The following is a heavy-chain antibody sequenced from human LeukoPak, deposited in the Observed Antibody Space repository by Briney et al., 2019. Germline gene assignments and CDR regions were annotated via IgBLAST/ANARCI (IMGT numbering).Heavy chain of an antibody. CDR2: ISYDGSNK. V-gene: IGHV3-30-3*01. Sequence: GRSLRLSCAASGFTFSSYAMHWVRQAPGKGLEWVAVISYDGSNKYYADSVKGRFTISRDNSKNTLYLQMNSLRAEDTAVYYCARDYLGYGDCALDYWGQGTLVTVSS. CDR3: ARDYLGYGDCALDY. CDR1: GFTFSSYA. J-gene: IGHJ4*02. D-gene: IGHD4-17*01.